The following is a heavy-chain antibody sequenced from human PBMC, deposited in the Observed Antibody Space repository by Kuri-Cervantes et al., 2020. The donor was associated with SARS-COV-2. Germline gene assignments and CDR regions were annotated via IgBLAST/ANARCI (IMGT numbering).Heavy chain of an antibody. Sequence: ASVKVSCKASGYTFTGYYMYWVRQAPGQGLEWMGWINPNSGGTNYAQKFQGRVTMTRDTSISTAYMELSRLRSDDTAVYYCARVLGSSTSCYWDWGQGTLVTVSS. CDR1: GYTFTGYY. CDR2: INPNSGGT. D-gene: IGHD2-2*01. V-gene: IGHV1-2*02. CDR3: ARVLGSSTSCYWD. J-gene: IGHJ4*02.